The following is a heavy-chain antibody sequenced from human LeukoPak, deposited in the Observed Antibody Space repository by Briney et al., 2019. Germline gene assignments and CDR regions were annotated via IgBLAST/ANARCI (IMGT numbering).Heavy chain of an antibody. CDR1: GFTFSDYY. D-gene: IGHD3-3*01. V-gene: IGHV3-11*01. Sequence: GRSLRLSCAASGFTFSDYYMSWIRQAPGKGLEWVSYISSSGSTIYYADSVKGRFTISRDNAKNSLYLQMNSLRAEDTAVYYCARAGYDFWSGYPGPADYWGQGTLVTVSS. J-gene: IGHJ4*02. CDR2: ISSSGSTI. CDR3: ARAGYDFWSGYPGPADY.